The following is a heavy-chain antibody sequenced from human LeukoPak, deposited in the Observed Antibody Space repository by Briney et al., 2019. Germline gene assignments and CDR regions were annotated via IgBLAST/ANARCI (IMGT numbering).Heavy chain of an antibody. J-gene: IGHJ4*02. CDR3: AKISKIVVVPAAIY. Sequence: GGSLRLSCAASGFTFSSYAMSWVRQAPGKGLEWVSGISGSGGSTYYADSVKGRFTISRDNSKNTLYLQMNSLRAEDTAVYYCAKISKIVVVPAAIYWGQGTLVTVSS. V-gene: IGHV3-23*01. CDR2: ISGSGGST. CDR1: GFTFSSYA. D-gene: IGHD2-2*01.